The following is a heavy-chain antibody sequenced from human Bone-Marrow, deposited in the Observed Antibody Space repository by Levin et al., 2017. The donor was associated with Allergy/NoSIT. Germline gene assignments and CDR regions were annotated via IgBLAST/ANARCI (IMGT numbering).Heavy chain of an antibody. CDR3: ARVGDDFGNSLDH. Sequence: TSETLSLTCAVSGDFISSNGHSWTWIRQAPGKGLEWIGYIYHSGSTYYNAALRSRVTISVDRSKNQLSLKLTSVTATDTAVYYCARVGDDFGNSLDHWGQGILVTVSA. V-gene: IGHV4-30-2*01. CDR2: IYHSGST. D-gene: IGHD2/OR15-2a*01. J-gene: IGHJ4*02. CDR1: GDFISSNGHS.